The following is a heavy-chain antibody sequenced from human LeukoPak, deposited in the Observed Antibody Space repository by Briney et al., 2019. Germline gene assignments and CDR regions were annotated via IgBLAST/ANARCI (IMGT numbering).Heavy chain of an antibody. J-gene: IGHJ4*02. Sequence: GGSLRLSCAASGFTFSSYVMNWVRQAPGKGLEWVAVIWYDGSNKYYADSVKGRFTISRDNSKNTLYLQMNSLRAEDTAVYYCAKGVAVAGVAYFDYWGQGTLVTVSS. CDR3: AKGVAVAGVAYFDY. V-gene: IGHV3-33*06. CDR2: IWYDGSNK. CDR1: GFTFSSYV. D-gene: IGHD6-19*01.